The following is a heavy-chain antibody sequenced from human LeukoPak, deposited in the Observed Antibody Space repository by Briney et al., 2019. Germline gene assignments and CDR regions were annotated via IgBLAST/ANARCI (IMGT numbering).Heavy chain of an antibody. CDR2: IHYSGVT. V-gene: IGHV4-39*07. CDR3: AKLVPEPLSWDFDY. J-gene: IGHJ4*02. D-gene: IGHD1-1*01. Sequence: KSSETLSLTCTVSGGSITGSSYSWGWIRQPPGRGLEWIANIHYSGVTYYNPSLKSRVTMSVDTSKNQFSLRLSSVTAADTAVYFCAKLVPEPLSWDFDYWGQGTLVTVSS. CDR1: GGSITGSSYS.